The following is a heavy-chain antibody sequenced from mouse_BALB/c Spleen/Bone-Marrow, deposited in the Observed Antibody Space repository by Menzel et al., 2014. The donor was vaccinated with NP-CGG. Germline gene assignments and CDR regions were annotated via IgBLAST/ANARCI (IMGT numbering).Heavy chain of an antibody. CDR3: ARYDGYLDY. V-gene: IGHV1-54*01. D-gene: IGHD2-3*01. CDR1: GYTFTSYW. CDR2: INPGSGST. Sequence: QVQLQQSGAELVRPGASVKLSCRASGYTFTSYWINWVKQRPGQGLEWIGVINPGSGSTNQNEKFKDKATLTADTFSNTAYMQLSSLTSDDSAVYFCARYDGYLDYWGQGTTLTVSS. J-gene: IGHJ2*01.